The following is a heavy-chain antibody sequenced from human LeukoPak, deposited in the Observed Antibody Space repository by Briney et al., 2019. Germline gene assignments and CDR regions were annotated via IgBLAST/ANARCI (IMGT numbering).Heavy chain of an antibody. V-gene: IGHV4-34*01. Sequence: SETLSLTCAVYGGSSSGYYWSWIRQPPGKGLEWIGEINHSGSTNYNPSLKSRVTISVDTSKNQFSLKLSSVTAADTAVYYCARGTRTKNCSGGNCYLADYWGQGTLVTVSS. J-gene: IGHJ4*02. CDR3: ARGTRTKNCSGGNCYLADY. CDR1: GGSSSGYY. D-gene: IGHD2-15*01. CDR2: INHSGST.